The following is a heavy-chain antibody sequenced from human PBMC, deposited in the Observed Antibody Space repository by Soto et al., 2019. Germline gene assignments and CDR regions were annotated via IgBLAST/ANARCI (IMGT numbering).Heavy chain of an antibody. D-gene: IGHD3-10*01. CDR3: ARADSRGYYMDV. Sequence: QAQLVQSGAEVRKPGSSVRVSCKSSGGRFNTYVITWVRQAPGQGLEWMGRIIPVYRTTMYAQHFEDRVTITADESTSTAYMEASSLRSEDTAVYYCARADSRGYYMDVWGQGTTVTVSS. J-gene: IGHJ6*03. CDR2: IIPVYRTT. V-gene: IGHV1-69*12. CDR1: GGRFNTYV.